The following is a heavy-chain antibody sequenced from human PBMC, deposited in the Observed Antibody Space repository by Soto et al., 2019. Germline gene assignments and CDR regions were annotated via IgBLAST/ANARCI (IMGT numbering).Heavy chain of an antibody. CDR1: GFTFSRYA. Sequence: GGSLRLSCAASGFTFSRYAMSWVRQAPGKGLEWVSAISDSGGSTYYADSEKGRFTISRDNSKNTLYLQMSSLRAEDTAVYYCAKYVVGSNADYYDVRGQGTLVPVSS. V-gene: IGHV3-23*01. D-gene: IGHD3-22*01. CDR2: ISDSGGST. J-gene: IGHJ4*02. CDR3: AKYVVGSNADYYDV.